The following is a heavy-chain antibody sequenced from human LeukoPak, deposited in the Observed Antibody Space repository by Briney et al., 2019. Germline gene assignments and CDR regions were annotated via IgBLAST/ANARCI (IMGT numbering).Heavy chain of an antibody. J-gene: IGHJ4*02. CDR1: GYTFTTYG. Sequence: ASVKVSCKPSGYTFTTYGISWVRQAPGQGLEWMGWNSAYNGNTDYAQKFRGRVTMTTDTSTSTAYMELRSLRSDDTAVYYSARDLDILTAYYSGYWGQGTLVTVSS. V-gene: IGHV1-18*04. D-gene: IGHD3-9*01. CDR2: NSAYNGNT. CDR3: ARDLDILTAYYSGY.